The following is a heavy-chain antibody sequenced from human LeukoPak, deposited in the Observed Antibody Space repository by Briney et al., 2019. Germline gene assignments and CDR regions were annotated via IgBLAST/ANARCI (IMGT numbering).Heavy chain of an antibody. Sequence: GGSLRLSCAASGFTFSDYYMSWIRQAPGKGLEWVSYIGSTIYYADSVKGRFTISRDNAKNSLYLQMNSLRAEDTAVYYCARDRGIIGTTGYYYMDAWGKGTTVTVSS. D-gene: IGHD1-14*01. J-gene: IGHJ6*03. CDR2: IGSTI. V-gene: IGHV3-11*04. CDR1: GFTFSDYY. CDR3: ARDRGIIGTTGYYYMDA.